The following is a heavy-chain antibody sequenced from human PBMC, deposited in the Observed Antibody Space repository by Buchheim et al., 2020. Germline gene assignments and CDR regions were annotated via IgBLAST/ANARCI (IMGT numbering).Heavy chain of an antibody. Sequence: QVQLQQWGAGLLKPSETLSLTCAVYGGSFSGYYWSWIRQPPGKGLEWIGEINHSGSTNYNPSLKSRVTISVDTSKNQFSLKLSAVTAADTAVYYCARGSITIFGASRDFDYWGQGTL. V-gene: IGHV4-34*01. J-gene: IGHJ4*02. D-gene: IGHD3-3*01. CDR3: ARGSITIFGASRDFDY. CDR2: INHSGST. CDR1: GGSFSGYY.